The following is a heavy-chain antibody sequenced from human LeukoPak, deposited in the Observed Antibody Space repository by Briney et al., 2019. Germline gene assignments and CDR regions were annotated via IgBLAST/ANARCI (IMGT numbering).Heavy chain of an antibody. V-gene: IGHV4-34*01. CDR2: INHSGST. Sequence: PSETLSLTCAVYGGSFSGYYWSWIRQPPGKGLEWIGEINHSGSTNYNPSLKSRVTISVDTSKNQFSLKLSSVTAADTAVYYCARRLQYYDSSGFLYYFDYWGQGTLVTVSS. D-gene: IGHD3-22*01. CDR1: GGSFSGYY. J-gene: IGHJ4*02. CDR3: ARRLQYYDSSGFLYYFDY.